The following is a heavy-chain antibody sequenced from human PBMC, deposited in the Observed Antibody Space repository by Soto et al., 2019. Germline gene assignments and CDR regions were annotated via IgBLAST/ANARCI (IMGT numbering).Heavy chain of an antibody. CDR1: GGSFSGYY. CDR2: INHSGST. V-gene: IGHV4-34*01. CDR3: ASTPDCSSTSCYQYYFDY. Sequence: SETLSLTCAVYGGSFSGYYWSWIRQPPGKGLEWIGEINHSGSTNYNPSLKSRVTISVDTSKNQFSLKLSSVTAADTAVYYCASTPDCSSTSCYQYYFDYWGQGTLVTVSS. J-gene: IGHJ4*02. D-gene: IGHD2-2*01.